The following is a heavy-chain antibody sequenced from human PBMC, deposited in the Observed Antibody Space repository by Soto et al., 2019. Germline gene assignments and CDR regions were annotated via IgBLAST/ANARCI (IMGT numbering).Heavy chain of an antibody. D-gene: IGHD6-13*01. Sequence: GYSLKLSCKGSGYSFTNYWISWVLQMPGKGLEWMGRIDPSDSYTNYSPSFQGHVTISADKSISTAYLQWSSLKASDTAMYYCARKYSSSWSQDAFDIWGQGTMVTVSS. J-gene: IGHJ3*02. V-gene: IGHV5-10-1*01. CDR1: GYSFTNYW. CDR3: ARKYSSSWSQDAFDI. CDR2: IDPSDSYT.